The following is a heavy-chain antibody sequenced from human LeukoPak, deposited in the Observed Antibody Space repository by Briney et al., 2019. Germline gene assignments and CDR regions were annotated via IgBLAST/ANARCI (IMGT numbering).Heavy chain of an antibody. CDR2: IYYSGST. D-gene: IGHD3-10*01. V-gene: IGHV4-39*01. Sequence: PSETLPLTCTVSGGSISSSSYYWGWIRQPPGKGLEWIGSIYYSGSTYYNPSLKSRVTISVDTSKNQFSLKLSSVTAADTAVYYCARRWGNNMVRGVVYYFDYWGQGTLVTVSS. CDR3: ARRWGNNMVRGVVYYFDY. J-gene: IGHJ4*02. CDR1: GGSISSSSYY.